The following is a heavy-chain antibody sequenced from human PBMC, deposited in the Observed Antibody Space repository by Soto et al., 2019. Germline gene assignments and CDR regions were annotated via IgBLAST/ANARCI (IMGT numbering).Heavy chain of an antibody. Sequence: RGESLKISCKGSGYSFTSFWISWVRQMPGKGLEWMGRIDPSDSYTNYSPSFQGHVTISADKSISTAYLQWSSLKASDTAMYYCAREGMYQNYYYFGMDVWGQGTTVTVSS. V-gene: IGHV5-10-1*01. J-gene: IGHJ6*02. CDR3: AREGMYQNYYYFGMDV. CDR1: GYSFTSFW. CDR2: IDPSDSYT. D-gene: IGHD2-2*01.